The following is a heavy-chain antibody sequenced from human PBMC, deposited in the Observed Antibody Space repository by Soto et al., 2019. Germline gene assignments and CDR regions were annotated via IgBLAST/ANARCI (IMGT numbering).Heavy chain of an antibody. Sequence: PGGSLRLSCAASGFTFSSYSMNWVRQAPGKGLEWVSSISSSSSYIYYADSVKGRFTISRDNAKNSLYLQMNSLRAEDTAVYYCAIDEEMATIRSAFGYRGQRTLVTGSS. V-gene: IGHV3-21*01. CDR3: AIDEEMATIRSAFGY. CDR2: ISSSSSYI. CDR1: GFTFSSYS. J-gene: IGHJ4*02. D-gene: IGHD5-12*01.